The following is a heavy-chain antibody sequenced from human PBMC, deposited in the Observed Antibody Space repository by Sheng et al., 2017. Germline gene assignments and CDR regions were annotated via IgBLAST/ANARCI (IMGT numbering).Heavy chain of an antibody. CDR1: GGTFSSYA. V-gene: IGHV1-69*05. J-gene: IGHJ5*02. CDR2: IIPIFGTA. D-gene: IGHD3-10*01. Sequence: QVQLVQSGAEVKKPGSSVKVSCKASGGTFSSYAISWVRQAPGQGLEWMGGIIPIFGTANYAQKFQGRVTITTDESTSTAYMELSSLRSEDTAVYYCARAREVVEWFRELQLGFDPWGQGTLVTVSS. CDR3: ARAREVVEWFRELQLGFDP.